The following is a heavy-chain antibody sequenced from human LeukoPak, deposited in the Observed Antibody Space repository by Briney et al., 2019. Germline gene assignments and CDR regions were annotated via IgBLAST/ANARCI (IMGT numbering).Heavy chain of an antibody. V-gene: IGHV1-8*01. D-gene: IGHD2-15*01. Sequence: ASVKVSCKASRYTFTSYDINWVRQATGQGLEWMGWMNPNSGNTGYAQKFQGRVTMTRNSSITTAYMELSSLRSEDTAVYYCARRHGRCSDGSCYYPDYWGQGTLVTVS. J-gene: IGHJ4*02. CDR2: MNPNSGNT. CDR3: ARRHGRCSDGSCYYPDY. CDR1: RYTFTSYD.